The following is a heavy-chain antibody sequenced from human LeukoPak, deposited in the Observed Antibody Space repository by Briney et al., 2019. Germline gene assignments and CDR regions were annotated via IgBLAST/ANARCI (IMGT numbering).Heavy chain of an antibody. D-gene: IGHD3-10*01. V-gene: IGHV3-33*01. J-gene: IGHJ5*02. CDR2: IWYDGSNK. Sequence: GKSLRLSCAASGFTFSSYGMHWVRQAPGKGLEWVAVIWYDGSNKYYADSVKGRFTISRDNSKNTLYLQMNSLRAEDTAVYYCARGAFPEYYYGSGSYYIRGADGNWFDPWGQGTLVTVSS. CDR3: ARGAFPEYYYGSGSYYIRGADGNWFDP. CDR1: GFTFSSYG.